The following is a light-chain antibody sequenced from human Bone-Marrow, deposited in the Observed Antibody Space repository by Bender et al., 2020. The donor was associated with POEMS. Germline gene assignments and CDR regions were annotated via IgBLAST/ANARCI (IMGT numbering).Light chain of an antibody. Sequence: QSALTQPPSVSGSPGQSVTISCTGTYSDVGGFPYVSWYQQYPGKAPTRIIYDVSKRPSGVPDRFSGSKSGNTASLTISGLQADDEADYYCCSYADRYTVFGGGTKLTVL. CDR3: CSYADRYTV. V-gene: IGLV2-11*01. J-gene: IGLJ3*02. CDR1: YSDVGGFPY. CDR2: DVS.